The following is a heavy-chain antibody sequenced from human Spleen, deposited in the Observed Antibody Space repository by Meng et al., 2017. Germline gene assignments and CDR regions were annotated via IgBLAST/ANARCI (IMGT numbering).Heavy chain of an antibody. CDR3: ARGGIYDPLTGALFPVDV. CDR1: GYRFTNYG. V-gene: IGHV1-18*01. Sequence: ASVKVSCKASGYRFTNYGISWVRQAPGQGLEWMGWINADNGDTKYAQKFQGRVTMTTETYTDTAYMELRTLRVDDTAVYYCARGGIYDPLTGALFPVDVWGPGTLVTVSS. D-gene: IGHD3-9*01. CDR2: INADNGDT. J-gene: IGHJ5*02.